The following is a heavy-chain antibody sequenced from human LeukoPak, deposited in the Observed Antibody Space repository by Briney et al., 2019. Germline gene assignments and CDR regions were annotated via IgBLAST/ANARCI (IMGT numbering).Heavy chain of an antibody. J-gene: IGHJ5*02. Sequence: SETLSLTCTVSGGSISSYYWSWIRQPPGKGLEWIGYIYYSGSTNYNPSLKSRVTISVDTSKNQFSLKLSSVTAADTAVYYCARDLNTMVRGVSWFDPWGQGTLVTVSS. CDR1: GGSISSYY. V-gene: IGHV4-59*01. CDR2: IYYSGST. CDR3: ARDLNTMVRGVSWFDP. D-gene: IGHD3-10*01.